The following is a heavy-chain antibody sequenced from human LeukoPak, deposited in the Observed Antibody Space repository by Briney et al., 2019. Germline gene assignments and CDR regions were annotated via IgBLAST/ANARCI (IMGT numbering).Heavy chain of an antibody. CDR2: ISYDGSNK. V-gene: IGHV3-30*18. J-gene: IGHJ4*02. D-gene: IGHD3-9*01. Sequence: GGSLRLSCAASGFTFSSYGMHWVRQAPGKGLEWVAVISYDGSNKYYADSVKGRYTISRDNSKNTLYLQMNSLRAEDTAVYYCAKVARSYYDILTGYDYWGQGTLVTVSS. CDR3: AKVARSYYDILTGYDY. CDR1: GFTFSSYG.